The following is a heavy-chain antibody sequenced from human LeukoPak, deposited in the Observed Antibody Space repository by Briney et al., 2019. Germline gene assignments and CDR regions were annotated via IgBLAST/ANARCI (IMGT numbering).Heavy chain of an antibody. CDR2: IIPIFGTA. D-gene: IGHD6-13*01. CDR1: GGTFSSYA. J-gene: IGHJ5*02. CDR3: ARDEWIAAAGNWFDP. V-gene: IGHV1-69*05. Sequence: SVKVSCKASGGTFSSYAISWVRQAPGQGLEWMGRIIPIFGTANYAQKFQGRVTITTDESTSTAYMELSSLRSEDTAVYYCARDEWIAAAGNWFDPWGQGTLVTVSS.